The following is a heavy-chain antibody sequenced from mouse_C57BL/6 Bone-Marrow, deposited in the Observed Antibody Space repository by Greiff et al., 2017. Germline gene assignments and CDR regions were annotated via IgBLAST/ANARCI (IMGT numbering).Heavy chain of an antibody. CDR3: ARCPLWWLPFAD. J-gene: IGHJ3*01. V-gene: IGHV5-6*02. D-gene: IGHD1-1*02. CDR1: GFTFTSYG. CDR2: ISPGSSYT. Sequence: EVMLVESGGDLVKPGGSLKLSCAASGFTFTSYGMSWVRQTPGKRLEWVATISPGSSYTYYPDSVKGRYTMSRYNAKNTLYLQMSSLQSEDTAMYYVARCPLWWLPFADWGQGTMVTVSA.